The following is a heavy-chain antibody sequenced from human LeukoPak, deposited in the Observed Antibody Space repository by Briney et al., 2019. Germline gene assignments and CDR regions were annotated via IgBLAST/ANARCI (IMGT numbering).Heavy chain of an antibody. J-gene: IGHJ4*02. CDR3: ARRPTGDPNFDY. Sequence: SETLSLTCSVSGGSISNYFWTWIRQPPGKGLEWIGYIYSSGSTYYNPSLKSRVTISVDTSKNRFSLKLSTVTAADTAVDYCARRPTGDPNFDYWGQETLVTVSS. CDR2: IYSSGST. CDR1: GGSISNYF. V-gene: IGHV4-59*08. D-gene: IGHD1-1*01.